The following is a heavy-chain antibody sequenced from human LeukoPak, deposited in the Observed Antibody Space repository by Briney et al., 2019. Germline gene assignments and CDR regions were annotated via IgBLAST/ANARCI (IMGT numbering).Heavy chain of an antibody. J-gene: IGHJ4*02. CDR3: AKDPYDSNGYFFDY. D-gene: IGHD3-22*01. V-gene: IGHV3-23*01. Sequence: GGSLRLSCAASGFTFSSYGMSWVRQAPGKGLEWVSAISGSGGSTYYADSVKGRFTISRDNSKNTLYLQMNSLRAEDTAVYYCAKDPYDSNGYFFDYWGQGTLVTVSS. CDR2: ISGSGGST. CDR1: GFTFSSYG.